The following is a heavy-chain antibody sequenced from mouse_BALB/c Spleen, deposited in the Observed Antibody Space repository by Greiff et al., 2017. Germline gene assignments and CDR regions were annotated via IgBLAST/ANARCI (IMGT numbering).Heavy chain of an antibody. CDR2: INPNNGGT. J-gene: IGHJ4*01. CDR1: GYTFTDYN. Sequence: VQLKESGPELVKPGASVTIPCKASGYTFTDYNMDWVKQSHGKSLEWIGDINPNNGGTIYNQKFKGKATLTVDKSSSTAYMELRSLTSEDTAVYYGARWGDYDDGFYAMDDWGQGTSVTVSS. CDR3: ARWGDYDDGFYAMDD. V-gene: IGHV1-18*01. D-gene: IGHD2-4*01.